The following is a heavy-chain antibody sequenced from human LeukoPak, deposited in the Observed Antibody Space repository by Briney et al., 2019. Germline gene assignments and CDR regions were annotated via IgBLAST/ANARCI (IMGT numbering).Heavy chain of an antibody. V-gene: IGHV3-11*04. CDR1: GFTFSDYY. CDR3: ARVTEAAAFDY. J-gene: IGHJ4*02. CDR2: ISSSGSTI. Sequence: KPGGPLRLSCAASGFTFSDYYMSWIRQAPGKGLEWVSYISSSGSTIYYADSVKGRFTISRDNAKNSLYLQMNSLRADDTAVYYCARVTEAAAFDYWGQGTLVTVSS. D-gene: IGHD6-13*01.